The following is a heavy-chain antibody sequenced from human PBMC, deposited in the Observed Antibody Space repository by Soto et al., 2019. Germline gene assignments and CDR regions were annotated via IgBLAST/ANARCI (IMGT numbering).Heavy chain of an antibody. Sequence: KPSETLSLTGTVSGGSISSYYWRWIRQPPGKGLEWFGYIYYSGCTNYNPSLKSRVTIAVDTCKNQFCLNLSTVTASHAAAYYCSRRPTVYSRRWYPFDPRGQGTLVTL. CDR2: IYYSGCT. CDR3: SRRPTVYSRRWYPFDP. D-gene: IGHD6-13*01. CDR1: GGSISSYY. V-gene: IGHV4-59*01. J-gene: IGHJ5*02.